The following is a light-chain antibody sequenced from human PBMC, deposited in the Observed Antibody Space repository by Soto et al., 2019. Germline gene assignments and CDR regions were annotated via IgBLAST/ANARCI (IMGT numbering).Light chain of an antibody. V-gene: IGKV3-15*01. Sequence: IVMTQSPATLSVSPGERATLSCRASQTIYSNVAWYQQRPGQAPRLLIYRASTRATGIPARFSGSGSGTEFTLTINSLQSEDSAVYYCQQHNQWPITFGQGTRLEI. J-gene: IGKJ5*01. CDR2: RAS. CDR1: QTIYSN. CDR3: QQHNQWPIT.